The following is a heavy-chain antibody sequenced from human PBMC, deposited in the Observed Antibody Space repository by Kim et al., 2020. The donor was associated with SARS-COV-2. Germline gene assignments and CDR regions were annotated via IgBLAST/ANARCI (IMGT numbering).Heavy chain of an antibody. J-gene: IGHJ6*03. CDR3: ANDMQGGIYYDYYMDY. CDR2: ISWNSGSI. CDR1: GFTFDDYA. V-gene: IGHV3-9*01. D-gene: IGHD2-15*01. Sequence: GGSLRLSCAASGFTFDDYAMHWVRQAPGKGLEWVSGISWNSGSIGYADSVKGRFTISRDNAKNSLYLQMNSLRAEDTALYYCANDMQGGIYYDYYMDYWGKGTTVTVSS.